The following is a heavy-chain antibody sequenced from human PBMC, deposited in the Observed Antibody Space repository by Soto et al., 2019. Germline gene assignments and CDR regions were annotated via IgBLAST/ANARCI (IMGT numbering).Heavy chain of an antibody. CDR1: GGSISSGDYK. V-gene: IGHV4-30-4*01. D-gene: IGHD4-4*01. CDR3: ARSDNYVPFEY. CDR2: IYYSGYN. J-gene: IGHJ4*02. Sequence: QVQLQESGPGLVKPSQTLSLTCTVSGGSISSGDYKWSWIRQPPGKGLEWIGYIYYSGYNYNNPSLKSRVTMLVDTSKNLFSLKFSSVTAADTAVYYCARSDNYVPFEYWGQGTLVTVSS.